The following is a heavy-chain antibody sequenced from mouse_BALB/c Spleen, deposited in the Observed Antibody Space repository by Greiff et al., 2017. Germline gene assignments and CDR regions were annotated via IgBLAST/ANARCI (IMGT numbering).Heavy chain of an antibody. CDR2: ISSGGSYT. CDR3: AMRDDGWFAY. V-gene: IGHV5-9-4*01. D-gene: IGHD2-14*01. CDR1: GFTFSSYA. J-gene: IGHJ3*01. Sequence: EVMLVESGGGLVKPGGSLKLSCAASGFTFSSYAMSWVRQSPEKRLEWVAEISSGGSYTYYPDTVTGRFTISRDNAKNTLYLEMSSLRSEDTAMYYCAMRDDGWFAYWGQGTLVTVSA.